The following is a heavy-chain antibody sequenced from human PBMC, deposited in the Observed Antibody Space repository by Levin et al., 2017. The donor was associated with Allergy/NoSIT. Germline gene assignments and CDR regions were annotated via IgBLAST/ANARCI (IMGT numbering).Heavy chain of an antibody. CDR3: ARATKQWLVWFLDY. J-gene: IGHJ4*02. V-gene: IGHV3-48*03. CDR1: GFTFSSYE. D-gene: IGHD6-19*01. CDR2: ISSSGSTI. Sequence: GESLKISCAASGFTFSSYEMNWVRQAPGKGLEWVSYISSSGSTIYYADSVKGRFTISRDNAKNSLYLQMNSLRAEDTAVYYCARATKQWLVWFLDYWGQGTLVTVSS.